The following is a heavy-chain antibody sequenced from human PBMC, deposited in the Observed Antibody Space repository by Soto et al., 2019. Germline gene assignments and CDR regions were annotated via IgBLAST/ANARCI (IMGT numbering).Heavy chain of an antibody. D-gene: IGHD1-1*01. Sequence: QVQLQQWGAGLLKPSETLSLTCAVYGGFVSSGTYYWSWIRQPPGKGLEWIGEMSHSGGTHFNPSLKSRVPISVDTSKNQFSLKMSSVTAADTALYYCARVERGTVTTVVDAFDIWGPGTKVTVSS. CDR2: MSHSGGT. J-gene: IGHJ3*02. CDR3: ARVERGTVTTVVDAFDI. CDR1: GGFVSSGTYY. V-gene: IGHV4-34*01.